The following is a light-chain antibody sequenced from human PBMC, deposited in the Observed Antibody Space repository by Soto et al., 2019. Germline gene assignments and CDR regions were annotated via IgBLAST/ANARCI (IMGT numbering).Light chain of an antibody. CDR2: RTS. CDR3: QQYSSYWT. J-gene: IGKJ1*01. V-gene: IGKV1-5*03. CDR1: QTISNW. Sequence: DIQMTQSPSTLSASVGDRVTITCRASQTISNWLAWYQQKPGKAPKLLIYRTSSLDSGVPSRFSGSGSGTAFTLTISSLQPDDFATYYCQQYSSYWTFGQGTKVEIK.